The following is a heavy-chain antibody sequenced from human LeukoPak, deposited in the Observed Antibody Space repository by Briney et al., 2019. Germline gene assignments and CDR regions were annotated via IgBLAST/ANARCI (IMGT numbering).Heavy chain of an antibody. V-gene: IGHV3-23*01. CDR1: GFTFSNYA. D-gene: IGHD7-27*01. CDR2: ISASGGTT. Sequence: GGSLRLSCAASGFTFSNYAMTWVRQAPGKGLEWVSTISASGGTTSYADSVKGRFTISRDNAKNSLYLQMNSLRVEDTAVYYCARDLNWAFDYWGQGTLVTVSS. CDR3: ARDLNWAFDY. J-gene: IGHJ4*02.